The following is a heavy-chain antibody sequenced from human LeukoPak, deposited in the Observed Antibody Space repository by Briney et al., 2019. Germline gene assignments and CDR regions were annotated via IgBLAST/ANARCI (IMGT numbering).Heavy chain of an antibody. CDR1: GITFSTYW. CDR2: IYSDGSRP. Sequence: PGGSLRLSCAASGITFSTYWMHWVRQAPGKELVWVSRIYSDGSRPSYADSVRGRFTISRDNAKNTLYLQMNSLRAEDTAVYYCAMDLDGYRSGNGAWGQGTLVTVSS. V-gene: IGHV3-74*01. D-gene: IGHD5-12*01. J-gene: IGHJ5*02. CDR3: AMDLDGYRSGNGA.